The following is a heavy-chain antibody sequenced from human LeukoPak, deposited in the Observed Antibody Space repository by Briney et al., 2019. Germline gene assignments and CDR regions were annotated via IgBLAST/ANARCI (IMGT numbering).Heavy chain of an antibody. J-gene: IGHJ3*02. CDR3: ATGDYGAFDI. CDR2: ISSSSSYI. V-gene: IGHV3-21*01. D-gene: IGHD4-17*01. CDR1: GFTFNNYD. Sequence: GGSLRLSCAASGFTFNNYDMNWVRQAPGKGLEWVSSISSSSSYIYYADSVKGRFTISRDNAKNSLYLQMNSLRAEDTAVYYCATGDYGAFDIWGQGTMVTVSS.